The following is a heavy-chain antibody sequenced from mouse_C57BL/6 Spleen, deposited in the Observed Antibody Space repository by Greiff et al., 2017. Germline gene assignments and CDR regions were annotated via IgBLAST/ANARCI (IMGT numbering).Heavy chain of an antibody. CDR2: INPNNGGT. CDR1: GYTFTDYY. J-gene: IGHJ4*01. V-gene: IGHV1-26*01. CDR3: ARDHSM. Sequence: VQLQQSGPELVKPGASVKISCKASGYTFTDYYMNWVKQSHGKSLEWIGDINPNNGGTSYNQKFKGKATLTVDKSSSTAYMELRSLTSEDSAVYYCARDHSMGGQGTSVAVSS. D-gene: IGHD1-1*02.